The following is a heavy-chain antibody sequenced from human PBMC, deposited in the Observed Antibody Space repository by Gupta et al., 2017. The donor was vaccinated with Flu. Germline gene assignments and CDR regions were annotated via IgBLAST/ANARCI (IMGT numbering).Heavy chain of an antibody. J-gene: IGHJ6*02. CDR3: ARGNGDWGGARKTYYYYYGMDV. V-gene: IGHV1-69*01. D-gene: IGHD4-17*01. Sequence: QVQLVQSGAEVKKPGSSVKVSCKASGGTFSSYAISWVRQAPGQGLEWMGGIIPIFGTANYAQKFQGRVTITADESTSTAYMELSSLRSEDTAVYYCARGNGDWGGARKTYYYYYGMDVWGQGTTVTVSS. CDR2: IIPIFGTA. CDR1: GGTFSSYA.